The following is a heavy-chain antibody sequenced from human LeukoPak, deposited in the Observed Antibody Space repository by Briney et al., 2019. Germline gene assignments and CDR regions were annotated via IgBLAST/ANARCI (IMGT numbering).Heavy chain of an antibody. CDR1: GGSFSGYY. CDR3: ARDLTYNSSWEESDY. D-gene: IGHD6-13*01. V-gene: IGHV4-34*01. CDR2: ISHSGST. J-gene: IGHJ4*02. Sequence: SETLSLTCAVFGGSFSGYYWNWIRQPPGKGLEWIGEISHSGSTNYNPSLKSRVTISVDTSKNQFSLKLNSVTAADTAVYYCARDLTYNSSWEESDYWGQGTLVTVSS.